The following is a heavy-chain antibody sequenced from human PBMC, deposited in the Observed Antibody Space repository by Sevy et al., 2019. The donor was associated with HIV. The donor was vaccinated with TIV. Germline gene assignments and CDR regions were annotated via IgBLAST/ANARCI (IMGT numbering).Heavy chain of an antibody. D-gene: IGHD3-10*01. CDR2: INPNSGGT. CDR1: GYTFTDYY. Sequence: ASVKVSCKASGYTFTDYYMHWVRQAPGQGLEWMGRINPNSGGTNYAQKFQGRVTMTRDTSISTAYMELSRLRSDDTAVYYCARGNYGSGTSAFDIWGQGTMVTVSS. CDR3: ARGNYGSGTSAFDI. V-gene: IGHV1-2*06. J-gene: IGHJ3*02.